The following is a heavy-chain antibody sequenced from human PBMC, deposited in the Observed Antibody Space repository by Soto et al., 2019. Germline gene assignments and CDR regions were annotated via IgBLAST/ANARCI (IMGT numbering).Heavy chain of an antibody. CDR3: PKPPRQWLLTPDFNY. CDR1: GFTFSDYA. D-gene: IGHD6-19*01. Sequence: VQLVESGGGVVQPGRSLRLSCAASGFTFSDYAMHWVRQAPGKGLEWVAVVSHDGRNTHYADSVKGRFTISRDSSKNTLSLEMTSLRSYHTPFHYSPKPPRQWLLTPDFNYWGQGALVTVSS. CDR2: VSHDGRNT. V-gene: IGHV3-30*03. J-gene: IGHJ4*02.